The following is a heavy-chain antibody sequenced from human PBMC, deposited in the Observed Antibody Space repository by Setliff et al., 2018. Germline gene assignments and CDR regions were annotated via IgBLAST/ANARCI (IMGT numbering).Heavy chain of an antibody. Sequence: GGSLRLSCAASGFTFSNYALSWVRQAPGKGLEWVSMISGSAQTTYYADSVKGRFTISRDNAKNSLYLQMDSLRTEDTAVYYCARLSYRWSQYYYFDYWGQGTLVTVSS. CDR3: ARLSYRWSQYYYFDY. V-gene: IGHV3-23*01. D-gene: IGHD2-15*01. CDR2: ISGSAQTT. J-gene: IGHJ4*02. CDR1: GFTFSNYA.